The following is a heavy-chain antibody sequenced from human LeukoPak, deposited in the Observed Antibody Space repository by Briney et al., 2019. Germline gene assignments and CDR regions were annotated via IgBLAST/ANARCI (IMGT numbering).Heavy chain of an antibody. CDR3: TTDHPVVVVAATLSPGP. Sequence: GGSLRLSCAPSGFILSDVYMHWVRQAPGKGPEWVGRIKSKADGGTTDFGAPVRGRFTISRDDSKNMLYLQMNSLKTEDTAVYYCTTDHPVVVVAATLSPGPWGQGTLVTVSS. CDR2: IKSKADGGTT. J-gene: IGHJ5*02. CDR1: GFILSDVY. V-gene: IGHV3-15*01. D-gene: IGHD2-15*01.